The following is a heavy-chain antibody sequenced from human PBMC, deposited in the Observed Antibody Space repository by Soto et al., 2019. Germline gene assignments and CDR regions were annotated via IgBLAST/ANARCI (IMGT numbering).Heavy chain of an antibody. CDR1: GYTFTSYY. V-gene: IGHV1-46*01. CDR3: ARGESFAIFGVVTALASGMDV. CDR2: INPSGGST. Sequence: ASVKLSCKASGYTFTSYYMHWVRQAPGQGLEWMGIINPSGGSTGYAQKFQGRVTMTRNTSISTAYMELSSLRSEDTAVYYCARGESFAIFGVVTALASGMDVWGQGTTVTVSS. J-gene: IGHJ6*02. D-gene: IGHD3-3*01.